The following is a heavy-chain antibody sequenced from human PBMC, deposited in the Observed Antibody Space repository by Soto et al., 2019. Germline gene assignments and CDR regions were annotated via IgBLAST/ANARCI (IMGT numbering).Heavy chain of an antibody. CDR2: IYYSGST. D-gene: IGHD3-10*01. J-gene: IGHJ6*02. V-gene: IGHV4-59*12. Sequence: PSETLSLTCSVSGGSISNNYWSWIRQPPGKRLEWIGYIYYSGSTNYNPSLKSRVTISVDTSKNQFSLKLSSVTAADTAVYYCARDYGSGSYYNVPYYYYYGMDVWGQGTTVTVSS. CDR3: ARDYGSGSYYNVPYYYYYGMDV. CDR1: GGSISNNY.